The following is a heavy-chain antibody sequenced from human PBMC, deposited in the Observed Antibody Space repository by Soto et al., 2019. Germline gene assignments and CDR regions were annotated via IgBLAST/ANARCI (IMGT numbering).Heavy chain of an antibody. V-gene: IGHV3-33*01. J-gene: IGHJ6*02. Sequence: QVQLVESGGGAVQPGMSLSLSCDAPGFSFSSYGMHWVRQAPGKGLEWVAVTWYEGSDEHYADSVEGRFTISRDDSKKALYIEMKSLRTEDTAVYYCARGTAMQFLECISNYSDYSGLDVWGRGTTVTVSS. CDR2: TWYEGSDE. D-gene: IGHD3-3*01. CDR1: GFSFSSYG. CDR3: ARGTAMQFLECISNYSDYSGLDV.